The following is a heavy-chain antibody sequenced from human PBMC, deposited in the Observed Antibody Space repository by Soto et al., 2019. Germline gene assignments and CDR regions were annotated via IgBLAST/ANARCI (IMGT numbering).Heavy chain of an antibody. Sequence: QLQLQESGPGLVKPSETLSLTCSVSGGSISISSYYWGWVRQPPGKGLEWIASMYYSGGTYYNPSLKRRATISVDKSKNQFSLKLTSATAADTAVYYCARLDRFLEYFNHWGQGTLVTVSS. D-gene: IGHD3-3*01. CDR2: MYYSGGT. J-gene: IGHJ1*01. CDR3: ARLDRFLEYFNH. V-gene: IGHV4-39*01. CDR1: GGSISISSYY.